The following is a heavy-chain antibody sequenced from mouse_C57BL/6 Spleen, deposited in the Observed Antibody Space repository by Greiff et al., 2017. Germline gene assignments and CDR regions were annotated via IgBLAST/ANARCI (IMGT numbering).Heavy chain of an antibody. V-gene: IGHV1-18*01. CDR3: ARRRRDPYYFDY. CDR1: GYTFTDYN. D-gene: IGHD3-3*01. J-gene: IGHJ2*01. Sequence: EVQLQQSGPELVKPGASVKIPCKASGYTFTDYNMDWVKQSHGKSLEWIGDINPNNGGTIYNQKFKGKATLTVDKSSSTAYMELRSLTSEDTAVYYCARRRRDPYYFDYWGQGTTLTVSS. CDR2: INPNNGGT.